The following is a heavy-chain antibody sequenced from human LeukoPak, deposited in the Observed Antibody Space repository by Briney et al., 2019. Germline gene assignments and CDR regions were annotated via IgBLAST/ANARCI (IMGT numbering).Heavy chain of an antibody. Sequence: GGSLRLSCAASGFTFSNYAMAWVRQAPGKGLEWVSILSGSGGATYYADSVKGRFTISRDNAKNTLYLQMNSLRAEDTAVYYCARGPSLLDDCGGDWCPGVLVWGQGTTVTVSS. CDR1: GFTFSNYA. CDR2: LSGSGGAT. V-gene: IGHV3-23*01. J-gene: IGHJ6*02. CDR3: ARGPSLLDDCGGDWCPGVLV. D-gene: IGHD2-21*02.